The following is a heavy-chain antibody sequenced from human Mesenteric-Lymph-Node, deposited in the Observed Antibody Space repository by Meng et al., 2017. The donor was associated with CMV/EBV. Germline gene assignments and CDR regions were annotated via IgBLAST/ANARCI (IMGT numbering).Heavy chain of an antibody. J-gene: IGHJ4*02. CDR3: ARAPDYDFWSGPFDY. V-gene: IGHV4/OR15-8*03. Sequence: SETLSLTCVVSGGSITSNWWSWVRRPPGKGLEWIGEISDSGSTNYSPSLKSRVTMSVDKSHNQFSLELSSVTAADTAVYYCARAPDYDFWSGPFDYWGQGTLVTVSS. D-gene: IGHD3-3*01. CDR2: ISDSGST. CDR1: GGSITSNW.